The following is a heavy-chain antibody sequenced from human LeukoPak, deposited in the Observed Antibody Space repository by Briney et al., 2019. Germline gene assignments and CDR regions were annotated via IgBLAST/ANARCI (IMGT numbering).Heavy chain of an antibody. CDR1: GGSVSSSNYY. V-gene: IGHV4-39*01. Sequence: SETLSLTCTVSGGSVSSSNYYWGWLRQPPGKGLEWIGGMYDSGSTYYNPTVKSRFTITVETTKNQFSLRLRSVTAADTAVYFCARQVRACTNGVCYRTFFDFWGQGTLVTVSS. CDR3: ARQVRACTNGVCYRTFFDF. J-gene: IGHJ4*02. D-gene: IGHD2-8*01. CDR2: MYDSGST.